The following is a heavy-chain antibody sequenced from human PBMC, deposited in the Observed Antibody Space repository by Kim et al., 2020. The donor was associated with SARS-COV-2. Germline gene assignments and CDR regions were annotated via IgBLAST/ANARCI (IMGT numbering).Heavy chain of an antibody. CDR2: INPSGGST. D-gene: IGHD3-22*01. CDR3: ARDSNYYDSSGYRTAGHDAFDI. Sequence: ASVKVSCKASGYTFTSYYMHWVRQAPGQGLEWMGIINPSGGSTSYAQKFQGRVTMTRDTSTSTVYMELSSLRSEDTAVYYCARDSNYYDSSGYRTAGHDAFDIWGQGTMVTVSS. CDR1: GYTFTSYY. J-gene: IGHJ3*02. V-gene: IGHV1-46*01.